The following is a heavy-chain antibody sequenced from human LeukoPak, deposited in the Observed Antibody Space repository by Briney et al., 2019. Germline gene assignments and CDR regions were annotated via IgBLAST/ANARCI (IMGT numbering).Heavy chain of an antibody. V-gene: IGHV3-64*01. CDR2: ISSNGGSA. CDR1: GFSFNNYA. J-gene: IGHJ1*01. Sequence: GGSLRLSCAASGFSFNNYAMHWVRQAPGKGLQYVSAISSNGGSAFYANSVKGRFTISRDNSKNTLYLQMNSLRAEDTAVYYCAIQRGYSGYDWGQGTLVTVSS. CDR3: AIQRGYSGYD. D-gene: IGHD5-12*01.